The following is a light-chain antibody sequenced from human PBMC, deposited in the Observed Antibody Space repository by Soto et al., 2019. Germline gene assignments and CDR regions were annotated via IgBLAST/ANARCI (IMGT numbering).Light chain of an antibody. CDR2: RHD. CDR1: SSNIGSNY. Sequence: QSVLTQPPSASGTPGQRVTISCSGSSSNIGSNYVYWYQQLPGTAPKLLIYRHDQRPSGVPDRFSGSRSGTSASLAISGLRSEDEAEYYCAAWDDSLSAEVFGGGTKLTVL. CDR3: AAWDDSLSAEV. J-gene: IGLJ2*01. V-gene: IGLV1-47*01.